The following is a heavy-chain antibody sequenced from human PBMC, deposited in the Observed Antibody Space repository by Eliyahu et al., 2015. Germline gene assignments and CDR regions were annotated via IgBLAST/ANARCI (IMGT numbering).Heavy chain of an antibody. CDR2: IIPIFGTA. J-gene: IGHJ4*02. Sequence: QVQLVQSGAEVKKPGSSVKVSCKASGGXFXSYAISWVRQAPGQGLEWMGGIIPIFGTANYAQKFQGRVTITADESTSTAYMELSSLRSEDTAVYYCATPGGDSSGWTTPFDYWGQGTLVTVSS. CDR3: ATPGGDSSGWTTPFDY. V-gene: IGHV1-69*01. CDR1: GGXFXSYA. D-gene: IGHD6-19*01.